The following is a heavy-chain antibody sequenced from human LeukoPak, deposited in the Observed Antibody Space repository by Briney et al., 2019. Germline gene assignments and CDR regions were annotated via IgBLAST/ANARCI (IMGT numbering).Heavy chain of an antibody. J-gene: IGHJ6*02. V-gene: IGHV3-21*01. D-gene: IGHD3-22*01. CDR2: ISFTSSYI. Sequence: PGGSLRLSCAASGFTFSDYSMNWVRQAPGRGLEWVSSISFTSSYIYYADSAKGRFTISRDNAKNSLYLQMNSLRAEDTAVYYCARDETSTGYPVGMDVWGQGTTVTVSS. CDR3: ARDETSTGYPVGMDV. CDR1: GFTFSDYS.